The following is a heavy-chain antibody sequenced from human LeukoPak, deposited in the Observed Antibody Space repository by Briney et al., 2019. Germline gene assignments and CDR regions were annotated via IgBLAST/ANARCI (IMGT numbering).Heavy chain of an antibody. CDR1: GYTFTSYG. CDR3: ARDFFHGHCSGLTCFLLDS. J-gene: IGHJ4*02. CDR2: ISAHYGNT. D-gene: IGHD2-15*01. V-gene: IGHV1-18*01. Sequence: GASVKVSCKASGYTFTSYGITWVRQAPGQGLEWMGWISAHYGNTNYAQKFQGRLTMTTDTSTNTAYMELRSLRPDDTAVYLCARDFFHGHCSGLTCFLLDSWGQGSLVTVSS.